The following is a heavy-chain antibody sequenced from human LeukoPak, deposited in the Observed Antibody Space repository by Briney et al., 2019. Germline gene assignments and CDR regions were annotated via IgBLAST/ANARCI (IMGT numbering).Heavy chain of an antibody. Sequence: GGSLRLSCAASGFTFSSYEMNWVRQAPGKGLEWVSYISSSGSTKYYADSVKGRFTMSRDNAKNSLYLQMNSLRAEDTAVYYCADGGYDRPFDYWGQGTLVTVST. D-gene: IGHD5-12*01. CDR3: ADGGYDRPFDY. J-gene: IGHJ4*02. CDR2: ISSSGSTK. CDR1: GFTFSSYE. V-gene: IGHV3-48*03.